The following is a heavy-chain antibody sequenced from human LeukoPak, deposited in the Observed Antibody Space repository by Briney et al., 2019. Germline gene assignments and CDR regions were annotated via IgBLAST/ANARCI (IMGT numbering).Heavy chain of an antibody. D-gene: IGHD3-16*02. CDR2: IYTTGST. CDR3: AREALPHVWGNYRPT. V-gene: IGHV4-61*02. J-gene: IGHJ4*02. Sequence: SESLSLTCIVSGDSISGSGHYWNWFWQPAGKGLEWIGRIYTTGSTNYNPSLKSRLTLSIDTSNNQFSLKLSSVTAADTAVYFCAREALPHVWGNYRPTWGQGTLVIVSS. CDR1: GDSISGSGHY.